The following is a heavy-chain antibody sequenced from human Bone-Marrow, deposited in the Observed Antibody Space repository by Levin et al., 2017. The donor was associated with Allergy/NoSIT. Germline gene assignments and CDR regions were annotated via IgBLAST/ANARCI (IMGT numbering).Heavy chain of an antibody. V-gene: IGHV4-30-2*01. J-gene: IGHJ5*02. CDR3: ARSFTMLRGGFDP. CDR2: IFHTGST. D-gene: IGHD3-10*01. Sequence: SQTLSLTCALSGGSISSGGSSWSWIRQPPGKGLEWIGYIFHTGSTYYNSSLKSRVTISVDRTKNQFSLKLTSVTAADTAVYYCARSFTMLRGGFDPWGQGILVTVSS. CDR1: GGSISSGGSS.